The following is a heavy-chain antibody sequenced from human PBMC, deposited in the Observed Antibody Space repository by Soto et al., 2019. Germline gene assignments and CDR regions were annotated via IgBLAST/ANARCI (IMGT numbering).Heavy chain of an antibody. J-gene: IGHJ5*02. D-gene: IGHD3-3*01. CDR3: ARDPLYYDFWSGYYFNWFDP. CDR2: ISAYNGNT. Sequence: ASAKVSCKASGYTFTSYGSSWVRQAPGQGLEWMGWISAYNGNTNYAQKLQGRVTMTTDTSTSTAYMELRSLRSDDTAVYYCARDPLYYDFWSGYYFNWFDPWGQGTLVTVSS. V-gene: IGHV1-18*01. CDR1: GYTFTSYG.